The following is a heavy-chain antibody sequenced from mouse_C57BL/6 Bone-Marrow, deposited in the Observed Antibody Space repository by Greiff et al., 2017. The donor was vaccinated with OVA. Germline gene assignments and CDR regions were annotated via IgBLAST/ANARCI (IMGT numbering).Heavy chain of an antibody. CDR2: LHPNYGTT. Sequence: VQLQQSGPELVKPGASVKISCKASGYSFTDYNMNWVKQSNGKSLEWIGVLHPNYGTTSYNQNFKGKATLTVNQSSSTTYMQRHSLTSEDAAVYYCALNAMDYWGQGTSDTVSS. CDR3: ALNAMDY. D-gene: IGHD1-3*01. CDR1: GYSFTDYN. J-gene: IGHJ4*01. V-gene: IGHV1-39*01.